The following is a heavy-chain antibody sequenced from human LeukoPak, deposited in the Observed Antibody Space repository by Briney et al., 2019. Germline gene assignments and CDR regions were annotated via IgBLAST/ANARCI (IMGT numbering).Heavy chain of an antibody. V-gene: IGHV3-48*01. D-gene: IGHD3-16*01. CDR3: AKDRNDYVWGSYPAPIRDAFDI. CDR1: GFTFSSYS. CDR2: ISSSSTI. Sequence: AGGSLRLSCAASGFTFSSYSMNWVRQAPGKGLEWVSYISSSSTIYYADSVKGRFTISRDNAKNSLYLQMNSLRAEDTAVYYCAKDRNDYVWGSYPAPIRDAFDIWGQGTMVTVSS. J-gene: IGHJ3*02.